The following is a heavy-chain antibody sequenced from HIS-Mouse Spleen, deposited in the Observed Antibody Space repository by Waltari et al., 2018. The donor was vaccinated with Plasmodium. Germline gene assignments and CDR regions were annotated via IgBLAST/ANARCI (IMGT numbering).Heavy chain of an antibody. Sequence: QLQLQESGPGLVKPSETLSLTCTVSGGSISSSSYYWGWIRQPPGKGVEWIGSIYYSGSTYYNPSRKSRVTISVDTSKNQFSLKLSSVTAADTAVYYCARRGGSYYYFDYWGQGTLVTVSS. D-gene: IGHD1-26*01. V-gene: IGHV4-39*01. J-gene: IGHJ4*02. CDR1: GGSISSSSYY. CDR2: IYYSGST. CDR3: ARRGGSYYYFDY.